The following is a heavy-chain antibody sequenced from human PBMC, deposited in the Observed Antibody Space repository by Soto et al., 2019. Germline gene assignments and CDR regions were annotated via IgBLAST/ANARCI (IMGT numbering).Heavy chain of an antibody. D-gene: IGHD1-26*01. CDR3: ITLIPKGKWELGT. CDR1: GFTFTDAC. J-gene: IGHJ5*02. Sequence: PXESLSLSCAASGFTFTDACMSWVRQAPGKGLEWVGRIKSKTNGGTTDYAGPVKGRFTISRDDSKRTLYVQMNSLKTEDTAIYYCITLIPKGKWELGTWGQGTMVTV. V-gene: IGHV3-15*05. CDR2: IKSKTNGGTT.